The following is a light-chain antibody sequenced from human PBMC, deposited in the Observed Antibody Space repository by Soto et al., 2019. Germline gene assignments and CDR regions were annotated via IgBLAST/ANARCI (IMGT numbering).Light chain of an antibody. CDR1: QSVSSSY. Sequence: EIVFTQSTGTLSLSPGERATLSCRASQSVSSSYLAWYQQKPGQAPRLLIYGASSRASGIPDKFSGSGSGTDFTLTISRLEPEDFAVYYCQHYGRSPAFGGGTKVEIK. CDR3: QHYGRSPA. CDR2: GAS. V-gene: IGKV3-20*01. J-gene: IGKJ4*01.